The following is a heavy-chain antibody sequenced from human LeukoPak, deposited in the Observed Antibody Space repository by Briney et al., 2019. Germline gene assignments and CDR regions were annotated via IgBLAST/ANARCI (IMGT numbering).Heavy chain of an antibody. CDR3: ARGPLGGYNSAWFDP. Sequence: GGSLRLSCAASGFPFSAYYMTWIRQAPGKGLEWVSSIGFSSIGYSSDHLKYADSVKGRFTISRDNAKNSLFLQMDSLRAEDTAVYFCARGPLGGYNSAWFDPWGQGTLVTVSS. V-gene: IGHV3-11*05. CDR1: GFPFSAYY. CDR2: IGFSSIGYSSDHL. D-gene: IGHD5-24*01. J-gene: IGHJ5*02.